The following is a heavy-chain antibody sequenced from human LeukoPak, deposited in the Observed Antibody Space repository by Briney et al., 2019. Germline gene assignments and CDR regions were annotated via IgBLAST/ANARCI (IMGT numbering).Heavy chain of an antibody. CDR3: ARGSVQLWLRDTYYYMNV. D-gene: IGHD5-18*01. Sequence: GGSLRLSCAASGFTFDDYAMNWVRQVPGRGLEWVSGINWNGRITEYADSVKDRFTISRQNTKNSLYLYMNNLGGEDTALYFCARGSVQLWLRDTYYYMNVWGKGTTVTVSS. CDR2: INWNGRIT. CDR1: GFTFDDYA. J-gene: IGHJ6*03. V-gene: IGHV3-20*04.